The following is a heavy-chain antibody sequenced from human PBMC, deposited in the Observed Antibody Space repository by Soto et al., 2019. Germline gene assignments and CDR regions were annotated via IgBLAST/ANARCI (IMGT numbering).Heavy chain of an antibody. J-gene: IGHJ4*02. CDR3: ARGVSEEQIFYDFDY. Sequence: PQSLSPTWTLSAPSLVINYRACVRQPPGRGLECIVYVSNTATTTYNPSRKNRVTISVDASKSQFYLKLRSVTAADTAVYYGARGVSEEQIFYDFDYWGQGALVTVSS. CDR2: VSNTATT. V-gene: IGHV4-59*01. CDR1: APSLVINY. D-gene: IGHD3-9*01.